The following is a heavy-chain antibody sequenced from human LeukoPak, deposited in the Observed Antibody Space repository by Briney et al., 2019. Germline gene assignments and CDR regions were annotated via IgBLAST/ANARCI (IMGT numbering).Heavy chain of an antibody. V-gene: IGHV3-9*01. CDR2: ISWNSGSI. D-gene: IGHD1-26*01. CDR1: GFTFDDYA. Sequence: GRSLRLSCAASGFTFDDYAMHWVRHAPGKGLEWVSGISWNSGSIGYADSVKGRFTISRDNAKNSLYLQMNSLRAEDTALYYCAKGFSGSSLYYFDYWGQGTLVTVSS. J-gene: IGHJ4*02. CDR3: AKGFSGSSLYYFDY.